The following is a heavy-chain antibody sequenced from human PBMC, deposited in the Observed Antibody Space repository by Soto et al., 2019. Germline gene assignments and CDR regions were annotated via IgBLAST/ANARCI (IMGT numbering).Heavy chain of an antibody. Sequence: SETLSLTCAVSGGSISSRSWWSWVRQPPGKGLEWIGEIYQSGTTNYNPSLRSRVTMSVDKSKNQFSLKLISVTAADTAVYYCARDSKGYSSPNNYYYYYGMDVWGQGTTVT. V-gene: IGHV4-4*02. CDR2: IYQSGTT. J-gene: IGHJ6*02. CDR3: ARDSKGYSSPNNYYYYYGMDV. CDR1: GGSISSRSW. D-gene: IGHD5-18*01.